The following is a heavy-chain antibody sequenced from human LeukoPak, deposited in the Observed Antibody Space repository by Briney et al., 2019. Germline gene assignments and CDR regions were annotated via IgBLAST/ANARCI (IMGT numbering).Heavy chain of an antibody. CDR3: ARDRDIVVVPAAIPSWFDP. D-gene: IGHD2-2*01. Sequence: SETLSLTRTVSGGSISRYYWSWIRQPAGKGLEWIGRIYTSGSTNYNPSLKSRVTMSVDTSKNQFSLKLSSVTAADTAVYYCARDRDIVVVPAAIPSWFDPWGQGTLVTVSS. V-gene: IGHV4-4*07. CDR1: GGSISRYY. CDR2: IYTSGST. J-gene: IGHJ5*02.